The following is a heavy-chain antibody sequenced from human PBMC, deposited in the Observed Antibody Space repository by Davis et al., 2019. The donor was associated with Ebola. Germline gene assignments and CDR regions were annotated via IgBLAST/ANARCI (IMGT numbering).Heavy chain of an antibody. J-gene: IGHJ3*01. CDR2: ISSSGSTI. D-gene: IGHD3-22*01. CDR3: ARANLDTMIVPAA. Sequence: GGSLRLSCAASGFTFSSYEMNWVRQAPGKGLEWVSYISSSGSTIYYADSVKGRFTISRDNAKNSLYLQMNSLRAEDTAVYYCARANLDTMIVPAAWGQGTMVTVSS. V-gene: IGHV3-48*03. CDR1: GFTFSSYE.